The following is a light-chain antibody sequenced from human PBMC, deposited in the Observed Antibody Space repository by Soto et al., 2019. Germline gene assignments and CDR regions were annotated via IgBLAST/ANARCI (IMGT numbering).Light chain of an antibody. CDR1: QSISTW. J-gene: IGKJ4*01. Sequence: DIQMTQSPSTLSASVGDRVTITCRASQSISTWLAWYQQKPGKAPKVLIYDASSLESGVPSRFSGSGSGTEFTLTIRSLQPDDFATYYGQQYDGHFGGGTKVEIK. V-gene: IGKV1-5*01. CDR2: DAS. CDR3: QQYDGH.